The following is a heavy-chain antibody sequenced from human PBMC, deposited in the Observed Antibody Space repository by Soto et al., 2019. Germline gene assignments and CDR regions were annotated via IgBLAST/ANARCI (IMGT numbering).Heavy chain of an antibody. J-gene: IGHJ6*02. CDR2: ISWNSGSI. CDR3: AKDIVRGIAVAGKVVYYYGMDV. Sequence: GGSLRLSCAASGFTFDDYAMHWVRQAPGKGLEWVSGISWNSGSIGYADSVKGRFTISRDNAKNSLYLQMNSLRAEDTAVYYCAKDIVRGIAVAGKVVYYYGMDVWGQGTTVTVSS. V-gene: IGHV3-9*01. D-gene: IGHD6-19*01. CDR1: GFTFDDYA.